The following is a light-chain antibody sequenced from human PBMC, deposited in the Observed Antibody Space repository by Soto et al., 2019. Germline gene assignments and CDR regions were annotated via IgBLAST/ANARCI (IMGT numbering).Light chain of an antibody. CDR2: NDN. CDR1: RSNIGSNA. CDR3: ASWDDSLNARGV. Sequence: QSVLTQPPSASGTPGQRVTISCSGSRSNIGSNAVSWYQQLPGTAAKLLIYNDNQRPSGVPDPFSASKSGTPASLAISGLQSEDEADYYCASWDDSLNARGVFGGGTKLTVL. J-gene: IGLJ3*02. V-gene: IGLV1-44*01.